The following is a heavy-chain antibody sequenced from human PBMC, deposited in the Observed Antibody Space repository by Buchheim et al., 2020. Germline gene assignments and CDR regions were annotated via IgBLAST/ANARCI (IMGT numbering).Heavy chain of an antibody. CDR2: ISGSGNVP. V-gene: IGHV3-23*04. CDR3: AKDYKWLVGSYYFYYGMDV. Sequence: EVQMVESGGGLVQPGGSLRLSCAASGFTSSNYAMSWVRQAPGKGLEWVSTISGSGNVPYYTDSVKGRFTISRDNSKNTLYLPMNSLRAEDAAVYYCAKDYKWLVGSYYFYYGMDVWGQGTT. CDR1: GFTSSNYA. D-gene: IGHD6-19*01. J-gene: IGHJ6*02.